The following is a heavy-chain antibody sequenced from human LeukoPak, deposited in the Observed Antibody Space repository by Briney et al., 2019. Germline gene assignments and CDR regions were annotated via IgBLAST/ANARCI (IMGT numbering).Heavy chain of an antibody. Sequence: ASVKVSCKASGGTFSNYAISWVRQAPGQGLEWMGGIIPIFGTANYAQKFQGRVTITADESTSTAYMELSSLRSEDTAVYYCARGQDNNYCDSSGYYMPSDYWGQGTLVTVSS. V-gene: IGHV1-69*13. CDR3: ARGQDNNYCDSSGYYMPSDY. CDR2: IIPIFGTA. D-gene: IGHD3-22*01. CDR1: GGTFSNYA. J-gene: IGHJ4*02.